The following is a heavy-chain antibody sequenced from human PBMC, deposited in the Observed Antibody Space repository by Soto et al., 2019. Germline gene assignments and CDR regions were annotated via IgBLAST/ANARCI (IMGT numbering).Heavy chain of an antibody. V-gene: IGHV3-30*18. J-gene: IGHJ4*02. CDR1: GFTFSSYG. Sequence: GGSLRLSCAASGFTFSSYGMHWVRQAPGKGLEWLAVISYDGSNKYYADSVKGRFTISRDNSKNTLYLQMNSLRAEDTAVYYCAKPGNVPIARRGIAVAGTSDYWGQGTLVTVSS. CDR2: ISYDGSNK. CDR3: AKPGNVPIARRGIAVAGTSDY. D-gene: IGHD6-19*01.